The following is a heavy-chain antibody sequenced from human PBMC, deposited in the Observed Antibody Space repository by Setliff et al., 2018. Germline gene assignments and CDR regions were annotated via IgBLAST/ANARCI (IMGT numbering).Heavy chain of an antibody. V-gene: IGHV3-15*05. D-gene: IGHD3-3*01. CDR1: GFDFHKAW. Sequence: PGGSLRLSCTASGFDFHKAWMSWVRQAPGKGLEWVGRDKGQSSDGTADYATPVEGRFSISRDHSKRTMLLEMTGLTSDDTAVYHCTYASYEHAFDFWGRGTLVTVSS. CDR2: DKGQSSDGTA. J-gene: IGHJ3*01. CDR3: TYASYEHAFDF.